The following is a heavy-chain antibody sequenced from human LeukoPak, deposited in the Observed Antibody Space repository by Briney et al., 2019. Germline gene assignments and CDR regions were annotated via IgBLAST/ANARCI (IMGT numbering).Heavy chain of an antibody. V-gene: IGHV4-34*01. CDR2: INHSGST. Sequence: PSETLSLTCAVSGGSVSGYYWSWIRQPPGKGLEWIGEINHSGSTNYNPSLKSRVTISVDTSKNQFSLKLSSVTAADTAVYYCARVRYYGSGSYYKGSIDNWFDPWGQGTLVTVSS. J-gene: IGHJ5*02. CDR1: GGSVSGYY. D-gene: IGHD3-10*01. CDR3: ARVRYYGSGSYYKGSIDNWFDP.